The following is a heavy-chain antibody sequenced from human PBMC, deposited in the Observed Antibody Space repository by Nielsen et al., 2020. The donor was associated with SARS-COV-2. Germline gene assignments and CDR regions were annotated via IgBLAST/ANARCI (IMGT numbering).Heavy chain of an antibody. D-gene: IGHD3-3*01. V-gene: IGHV1-69*06. CDR3: AREPIGVTIFGEVSYYYYGMDV. J-gene: IGHJ6*02. Sequence: WVRQAPGQGLEWMGGIIPIFGTANYAQKFQGRVTITADKSTSTAYMELSSLRSEDTAVYYCAREPIGVTIFGEVSYYYYGMDVWGQGTTVTVSS. CDR2: IIPIFGTA.